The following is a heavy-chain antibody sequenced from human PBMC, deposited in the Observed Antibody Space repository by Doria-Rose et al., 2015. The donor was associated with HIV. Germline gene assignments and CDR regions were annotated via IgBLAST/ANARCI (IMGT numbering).Heavy chain of an antibody. D-gene: IGHD6-13*01. CDR3: ARHERAGYSSSWYL. CDR1: GDSISNFY. V-gene: IGHV4-59*01. CDR2: MYETGST. J-gene: IGHJ5*02. Sequence: QVQLQESGPGLVKPSETLSLTCTVSGDSISNFYWSWIRQPPGKGPEWIGYMYETGSTNSNPSLKSRVTISADTSKNQLSLNLTSVTAADTAVYYCARHERAGYSSSWYLWGQGTRVTVSS.